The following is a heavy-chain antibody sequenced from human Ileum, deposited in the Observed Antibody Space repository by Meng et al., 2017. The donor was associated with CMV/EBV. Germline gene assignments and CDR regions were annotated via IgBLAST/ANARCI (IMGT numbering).Heavy chain of an antibody. Sequence: GESPKIPCSASGFTFSRFAMTWVRQAPGKGLEWVSTIDSSDRTYYADSVRGRFTISRDNSRNTLHLQMNSLRAEDTAVYYCAKSLVDTAMDLDEWSQETLVTVSS. V-gene: IGHV3-23*01. CDR2: IDSSDRT. J-gene: IGHJ4*02. CDR1: GFTFSRFA. D-gene: IGHD5-18*01. CDR3: AKSLVDTAMDLDE.